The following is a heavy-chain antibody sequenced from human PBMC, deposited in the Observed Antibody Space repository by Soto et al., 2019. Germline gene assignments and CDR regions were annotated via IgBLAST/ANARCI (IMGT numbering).Heavy chain of an antibody. CDR3: GRGRSGQIVVFY. CDR1: GYTFTGHY. J-gene: IGHJ4*02. V-gene: IGHV1-2*02. Sequence: ASVKVSCKASGYTFTGHYIHWVRQAPEQGPEWMGEIGPESGATRYAQRFQGRVTMTRDMSITTVYMELNNLSTDDTAVYYCGRGRSGQIVVFYWGQGTPVTVSS. D-gene: IGHD1-26*01. CDR2: IGPESGAT.